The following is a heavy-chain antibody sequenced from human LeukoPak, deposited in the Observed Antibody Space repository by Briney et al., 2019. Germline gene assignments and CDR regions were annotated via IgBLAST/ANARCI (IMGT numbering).Heavy chain of an antibody. J-gene: IGHJ3*02. CDR2: INHSGSN. CDR3: ARACYDSSGFDAFDI. Sequence: PSETLSLTCAVYGGSFSGYYWSWLRQPPGKGLEWIGEINHSGSNNYNPSLKSRVTISVDTSKNQFSLKLSSVTAADTAVYYCARACYDSSGFDAFDIWGQGTVVTVSS. CDR1: GGSFSGYY. V-gene: IGHV4-34*01. D-gene: IGHD3-22*01.